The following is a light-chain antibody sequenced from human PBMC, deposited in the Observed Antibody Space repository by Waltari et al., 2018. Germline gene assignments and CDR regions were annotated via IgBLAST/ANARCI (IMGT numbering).Light chain of an antibody. J-gene: IGKJ1*01. CDR1: QSINTY. V-gene: IGKV1-39*01. CDR2: AAS. CDR3: QQGHSTPRT. Sequence: DIQMTQSPSSLSASVGDRVTITFRASQSINTYLAWYQQKSEKAPQLPIYAASSLQSGVPSRFSGSGSGTDFTLTITSLQPEDFATYYCQQGHSTPRTFGQGTKVEIK.